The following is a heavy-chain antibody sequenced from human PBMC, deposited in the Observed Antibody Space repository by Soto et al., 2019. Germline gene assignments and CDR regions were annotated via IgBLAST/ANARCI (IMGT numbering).Heavy chain of an antibody. V-gene: IGHV4-34*01. J-gene: IGHJ5*02. Sequence: SETLSLTCAVYGGSFSGYYWSWIRQPPGKGLEWIGEINHSGSTNYNPSLKSRVTISVDTSKNQFSLKLSSVTAADTAVYYCARLSGYYDILTGYYNWFDPWGQGTLVTVS. CDR3: ARLSGYYDILTGYYNWFDP. CDR2: INHSGST. D-gene: IGHD3-9*01. CDR1: GGSFSGYY.